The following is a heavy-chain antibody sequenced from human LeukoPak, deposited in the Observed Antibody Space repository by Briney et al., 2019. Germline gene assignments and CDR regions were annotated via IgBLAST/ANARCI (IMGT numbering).Heavy chain of an antibody. CDR1: GFSFNNYA. J-gene: IGHJ4*02. Sequence: GGSLRLSCAASGFSFNNYAMSWVRQAPGKGLEWVSVISTTGGSTYYADSVKGRFTVSRDNSKNTLSLQMDSLRVEDTALYYCAKDWTTVVTPKGYYFDSWGQGTLVTVSS. V-gene: IGHV3-23*01. D-gene: IGHD4-23*01. CDR2: ISTTGGST. CDR3: AKDWTTVVTPKGYYFDS.